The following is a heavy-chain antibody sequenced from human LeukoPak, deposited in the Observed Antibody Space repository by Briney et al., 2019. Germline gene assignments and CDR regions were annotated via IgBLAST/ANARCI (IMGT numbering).Heavy chain of an antibody. Sequence: SETLSLTCTVSGGSISSYYWSWIRQPPGKGLEWIGYIYYSGSANYNPSFKSRVTISVDTSKNQFSLKLISVTAADTAVYYCVRTTYSSTLYYYAMDVWGQGTTVTVSS. CDR2: IYYSGSA. CDR3: VRTTYSSTLYYYAMDV. V-gene: IGHV4-59*08. D-gene: IGHD6-13*01. CDR1: GGSISSYY. J-gene: IGHJ6*02.